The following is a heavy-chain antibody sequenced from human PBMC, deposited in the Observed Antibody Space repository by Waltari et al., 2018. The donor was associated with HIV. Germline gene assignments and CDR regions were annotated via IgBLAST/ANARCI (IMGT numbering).Heavy chain of an antibody. D-gene: IGHD3-10*02. CDR3: ARLRVHSLYYFDS. J-gene: IGHJ4*02. V-gene: IGHV4-39*01. Sequence: QLHLQDSGPGLVKPSETLSLTCSVSGASIRSSSYYWAWFRKPPGKGLAWIGAIYYMGTSSYNPAVKRRVSASWDAAKTELSLKLTSVTAKDTALYYCARLRVHSLYYFDSWGPGILVTVSS. CDR2: IYYMGTS. CDR1: GASIRSSSYY.